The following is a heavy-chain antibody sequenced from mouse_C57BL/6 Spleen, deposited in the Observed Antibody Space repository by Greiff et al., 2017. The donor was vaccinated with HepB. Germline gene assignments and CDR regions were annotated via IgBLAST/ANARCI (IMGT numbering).Heavy chain of an antibody. CDR1: GYTFTSYW. Sequence: QVQLQQPGAELVMPGASVKLSCKASGYTFTSYWMHWVKQRPGQGLEWIGEIDPSDSYTNYNQKFKGKSTLTVDKSSSTAYMQLSILTSEDSAVYYCARDGYDLDDWGQGTTLTVSS. CDR2: IDPSDSYT. CDR3: ARDGYDLDD. J-gene: IGHJ2*01. V-gene: IGHV1-69*01. D-gene: IGHD2-2*01.